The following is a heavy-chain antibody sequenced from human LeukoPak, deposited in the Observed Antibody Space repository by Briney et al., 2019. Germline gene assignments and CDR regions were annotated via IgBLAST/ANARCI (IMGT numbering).Heavy chain of an antibody. V-gene: IGHV4-59*08. Sequence: SKTLSLTCTVSGGSISSYYWSWIRQPPGKGLEWIGYIYYSGSTNYNPSLKSRVTISVDTSKNQFSLKLSSVTAADTAVYYCARLGADLEGSGSYYYDYWGQGTLVTVSS. D-gene: IGHD3-10*01. CDR2: IYYSGST. CDR3: ARLGADLEGSGSYYYDY. CDR1: GGSISSYY. J-gene: IGHJ4*02.